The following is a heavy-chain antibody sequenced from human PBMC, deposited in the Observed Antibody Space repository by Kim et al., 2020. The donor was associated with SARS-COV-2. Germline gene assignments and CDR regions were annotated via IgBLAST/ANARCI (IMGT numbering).Heavy chain of an antibody. CDR3: ARGYWLRFLEWLPSSYYYYGMDV. Sequence: SETLSLTCAVYGGSFSGYYWSWIRQPPGKGLEWIGEINHSGSTNYNPSLKSRVTISVDTSKNQFSLKLSSVTAADTAVYYCARGYWLRFLEWLPSSYYYYGMDVWGQGTTVTVSS. CDR1: GGSFSGYY. J-gene: IGHJ6*02. D-gene: IGHD3-3*01. V-gene: IGHV4-34*01. CDR2: INHSGST.